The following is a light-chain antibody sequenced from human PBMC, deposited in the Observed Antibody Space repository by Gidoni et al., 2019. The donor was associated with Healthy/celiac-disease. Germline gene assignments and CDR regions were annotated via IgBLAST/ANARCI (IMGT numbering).Light chain of an antibody. CDR1: QSVSSSY. Sequence: EIVLTQSPGTLSLSPGERATLSCRASQSVSSSYLAWYQQKPGQAPRLLIYGASSRATGIPDRFSGSGSGTDFTLTISRLEPEDFAVYYCQQYGSSPTTFGQGTKLXI. CDR2: GAS. V-gene: IGKV3-20*01. CDR3: QQYGSSPTT. J-gene: IGKJ2*01.